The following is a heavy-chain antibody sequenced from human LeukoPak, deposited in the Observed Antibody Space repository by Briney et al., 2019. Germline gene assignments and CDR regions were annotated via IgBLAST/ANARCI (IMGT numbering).Heavy chain of an antibody. CDR3: ARDEAPGIVVVPAPGP. CDR2: INHSGST. V-gene: IGHV4-34*01. Sequence: SETLSLTCAVYGGSFSGYYWSWIRQPPGKGLEWIGEINHSGSTNYNPSLKSRVTISVDRSKNQFSLKLRSVTAADTAVYYCARDEAPGIVVVPAPGPWGQGTLVTVSS. J-gene: IGHJ5*02. D-gene: IGHD2-2*01. CDR1: GGSFSGYY.